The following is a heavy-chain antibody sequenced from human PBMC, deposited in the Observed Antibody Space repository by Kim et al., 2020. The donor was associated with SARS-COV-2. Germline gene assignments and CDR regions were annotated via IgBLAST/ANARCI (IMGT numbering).Heavy chain of an antibody. CDR3: AKDAARPMDLANAFDI. J-gene: IGHJ3*02. CDR1: GFTFSSYA. V-gene: IGHV3-23*01. CDR2: ISGSGGST. Sequence: GGSLRLSCAASGFTFSSYAMSWVRQAPGKGLEWVSAISGSGGSTYYADSVKGRFTISRDNSKNTLYLQMNSLRAEDTAVYYCAKDAARPMDLANAFDIWGQGTMVTVSS. D-gene: IGHD3-10*01.